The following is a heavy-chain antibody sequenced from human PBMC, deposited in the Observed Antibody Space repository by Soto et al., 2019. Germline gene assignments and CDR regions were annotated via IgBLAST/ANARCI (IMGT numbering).Heavy chain of an antibody. CDR1: GFTFSSYA. J-gene: IGHJ4*02. Sequence: EVQLLESGGDLVQPGGSLRLSCAASGFTFSSYAMSWVRQAPGKRLEWVSTISGRGDDTYYTDSVKGRFTISRDNSKNTLYVPMNSLRAEDTAVYYCARAQPTYSSSYFDYWGQGTLVTVSS. CDR2: ISGRGDDT. CDR3: ARAQPTYSSSYFDY. V-gene: IGHV3-23*01. D-gene: IGHD3-22*01.